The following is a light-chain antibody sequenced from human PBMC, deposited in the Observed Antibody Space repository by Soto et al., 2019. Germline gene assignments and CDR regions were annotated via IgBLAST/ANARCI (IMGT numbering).Light chain of an antibody. V-gene: IGKV3-20*01. J-gene: IGKJ2*01. CDR3: QQYVASPYT. CDR1: QSISSRS. CDR2: DAS. Sequence: DIVLKQSPGTLSLSLGERATLSCGARQSISSRSLAWYQQKPGQAPRLLIYDASSRATGIPDRFSASGSGTDFTLTISSLEPEDFAVYYCQQYVASPYTFGQGTKVDIK.